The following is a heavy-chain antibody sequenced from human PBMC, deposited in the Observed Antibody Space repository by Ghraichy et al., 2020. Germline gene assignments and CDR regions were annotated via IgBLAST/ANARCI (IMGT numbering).Heavy chain of an antibody. D-gene: IGHD1-26*01. CDR2: ISGSGGST. CDR1: GFTFSSYA. CDR3: AKGAGGEYYFDF. Sequence: GESLNISCAASGFTFSSYAMSWVRQAPGKGLEWVSGISGSGGSTFYADSVKGRFTISRDNSKNTLYLQMNSLRAEDTAVYYCAKGAGGEYYFDFWGQGTLVTDSS. V-gene: IGHV3-23*01. J-gene: IGHJ4*02.